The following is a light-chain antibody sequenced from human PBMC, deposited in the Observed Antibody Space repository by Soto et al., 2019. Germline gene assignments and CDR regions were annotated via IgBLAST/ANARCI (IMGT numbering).Light chain of an antibody. Sequence: EIVMTQSPATLSVSPGERATLSCRASQSVSSNLAWYQQKPGQAPRLLIYGASTRATGIPARFSGSGSGTDFTLTISILQSEDFAVYYCQQYNNWPPLMYTFGQGTKLEIK. CDR2: GAS. V-gene: IGKV3-15*01. CDR3: QQYNNWPPLMYT. CDR1: QSVSSN. J-gene: IGKJ2*01.